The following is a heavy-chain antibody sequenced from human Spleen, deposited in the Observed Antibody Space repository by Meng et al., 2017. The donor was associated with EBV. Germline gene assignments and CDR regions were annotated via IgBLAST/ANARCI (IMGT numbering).Heavy chain of an antibody. CDR2: IYYSGST. D-gene: IGHD3-22*01. J-gene: IGHJ4*02. CDR3: ARLTSYYYDSNGFDF. V-gene: IGHV4-30-4*01. CDR1: GGSISSGGYY. Sequence: QVQLQESGPGLVKPSQTLSRTSSVSGGSISSGGYYWSWIRQPPGKGLEWIGHIYYSGSTYYNPSLKSRVTISVDTSKNQFSLKLPSVTAADTAVYFCARLTSYYYDSNGFDFWGQGALVTVSS.